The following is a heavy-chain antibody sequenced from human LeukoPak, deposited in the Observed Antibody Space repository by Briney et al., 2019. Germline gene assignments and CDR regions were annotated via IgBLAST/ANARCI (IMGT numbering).Heavy chain of an antibody. D-gene: IGHD2-15*01. V-gene: IGHV7-4-1*02. CDR1: GYTFTSYY. CDR2: INTNTGNP. Sequence: ASVKVSCKASGYTFTSYYMHWVRQAPGQGLEWMGWINTNTGNPTYAQGLTGRFVFSLDTSVSTAYLRISSLKAEDTAVYYCAIWYCSGGRCYSNARTFDYWGQGTRVSVSS. CDR3: AIWYCSGGRCYSNARTFDY. J-gene: IGHJ4*02.